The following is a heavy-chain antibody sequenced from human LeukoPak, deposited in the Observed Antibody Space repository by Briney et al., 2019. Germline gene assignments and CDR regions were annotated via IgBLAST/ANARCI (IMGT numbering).Heavy chain of an antibody. CDR2: MNPNSGNT. Sequence: ASVKVSCKASGYTFTSYDINWVRQATGQGLEWMGWMNPNSGNTGYAQKFQGRVTITRDTSISTAYMELSSLRSEDTAVYYCARGIREIVVVITGVYYFDYWGQGTLVTVSS. D-gene: IGHD3-22*01. CDR3: ARGIREIVVVITGVYYFDY. V-gene: IGHV1-8*01. J-gene: IGHJ4*02. CDR1: GYTFTSYD.